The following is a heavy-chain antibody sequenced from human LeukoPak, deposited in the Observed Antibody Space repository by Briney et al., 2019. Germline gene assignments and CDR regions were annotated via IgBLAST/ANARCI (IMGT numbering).Heavy chain of an antibody. CDR1: GGSISSYY. V-gene: IGHV4-4*07. J-gene: IGHJ6*03. D-gene: IGHD1-7*01. Sequence: SETLSLTCTVSGGSISSYYWSWIRQPAGKGLEWIGHIYTSGSTNYNPSLKSRVTMSVDTSKNQFSLKLSSVTAADTAVYYCARGPFPSPIRTGTTWGYYYMDVWGKGTTVTVSS. CDR3: ARGPFPSPIRTGTTWGYYYMDV. CDR2: IYTSGST.